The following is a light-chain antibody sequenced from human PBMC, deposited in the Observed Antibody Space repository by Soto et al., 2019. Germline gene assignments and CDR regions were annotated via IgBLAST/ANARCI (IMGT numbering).Light chain of an antibody. V-gene: IGKV3-20*01. CDR3: QQYGSPGT. Sequence: EIVLTQSPGTLSLSPGERATLSCRASQSVSSSYLAWYQQKPGQAPRLLIYGASSMATGIPDRFSGSGSGTDFTLTISRLEPEDFAVYYCQQYGSPGTFGQGTKVEIK. CDR1: QSVSSSY. J-gene: IGKJ1*01. CDR2: GAS.